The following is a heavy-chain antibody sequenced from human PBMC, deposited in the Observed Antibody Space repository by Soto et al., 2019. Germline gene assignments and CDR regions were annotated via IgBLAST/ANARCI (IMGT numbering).Heavy chain of an antibody. CDR3: ATYSTVTKTLKFDY. CDR1: GGSISSGDYY. V-gene: IGHV4-30-4*01. CDR2: IYYSGST. J-gene: IGHJ4*02. D-gene: IGHD4-17*01. Sequence: QVQLQESGPGLVKPSQTLSLTCTVSGGSISSGDYYWSWIRQPPGKGLEWIGYIYYSGSTYYNPSLKSRVSISLDTSKNQFSLKLSSVTAADTAVYYCATYSTVTKTLKFDYWGQGTLVTVSS.